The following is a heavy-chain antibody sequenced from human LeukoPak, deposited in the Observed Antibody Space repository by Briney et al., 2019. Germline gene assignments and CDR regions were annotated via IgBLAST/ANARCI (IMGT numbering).Heavy chain of an antibody. D-gene: IGHD3-10*01. V-gene: IGHV3-23*01. J-gene: IGHJ4*02. CDR1: GFTFSSYV. Sequence: GGSLRLSCAASGFTFSSYVMSWVRQPPGKGLEWVSAIGDSGGTTYYADSVKGRFTISRDNSKNTLYLQMNSLRAEDTALYYCARGPPPNYYGSGSYLAYWGQGTLVTVSS. CDR3: ARGPPPNYYGSGSYLAY. CDR2: IGDSGGTT.